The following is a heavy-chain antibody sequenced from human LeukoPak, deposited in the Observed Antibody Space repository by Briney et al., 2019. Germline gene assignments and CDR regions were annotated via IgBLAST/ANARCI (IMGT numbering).Heavy chain of an antibody. CDR2: IYHSGST. D-gene: IGHD6-19*01. CDR1: GGSISSGGYS. V-gene: IGHV4-30-2*01. J-gene: IGHJ4*02. Sequence: SQTLSLTCAVSGGSISSGGYSWSWIRQPPGKGLEWIGYIYHSGSTYYNPSLKSRVTISVDRSKNQFSLKLSSVTAADTAVYYCARQSSSGWYGEDYWGQGTLVTVSS. CDR3: ARQSSSGWYGEDY.